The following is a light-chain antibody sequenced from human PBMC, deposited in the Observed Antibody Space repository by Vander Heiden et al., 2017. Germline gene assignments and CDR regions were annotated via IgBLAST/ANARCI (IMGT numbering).Light chain of an antibody. CDR1: SRDVGGYNY. V-gene: IGLV2-14*03. Sequence: QSALTQPASVSGSPGQSITISCTGTSRDVGGYNYVSWYQQHPGRAPKLVIFDFSRRPSGVSARISGAKSGSTASLTISGLQLEDEADYYCTSYTSTSPRIFGTGTKVSVL. CDR3: TSYTSTSPRI. CDR2: DFS. J-gene: IGLJ1*01.